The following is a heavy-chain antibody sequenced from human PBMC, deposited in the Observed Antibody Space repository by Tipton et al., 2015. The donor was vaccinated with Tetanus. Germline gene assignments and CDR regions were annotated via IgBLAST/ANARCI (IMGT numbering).Heavy chain of an antibody. CDR1: GFTFSSYA. Sequence: GSLRLSCAASGFTFSSYAMSWVRQAPGKGLEWVSAISGSSSYIYYADSVKGRFTISRDNAKNSLYLQMNSLRAEDTALYYCAKDLVWGVNYYYYGMDVWGQGTTVTVSS. D-gene: IGHD3-16*01. J-gene: IGHJ6*02. V-gene: IGHV3-21*04. CDR2: ISGSSSYI. CDR3: AKDLVWGVNYYYYGMDV.